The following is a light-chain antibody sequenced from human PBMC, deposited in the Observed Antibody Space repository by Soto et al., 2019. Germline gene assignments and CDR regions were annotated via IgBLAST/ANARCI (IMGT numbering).Light chain of an antibody. V-gene: IGKV3-20*01. CDR3: QQYGSSPLT. CDR1: QSVSSSY. CDR2: GAS. Sequence: EIVLTQSPGILSLSPGERATLSCRASQSVSSSYLAWYQQKPGQAPRLLIYGASSRATGIPDRFSGSGSGTDFALTISRLAPEDFAVYYCQQYGSSPLTFGGGTKVEIK. J-gene: IGKJ4*01.